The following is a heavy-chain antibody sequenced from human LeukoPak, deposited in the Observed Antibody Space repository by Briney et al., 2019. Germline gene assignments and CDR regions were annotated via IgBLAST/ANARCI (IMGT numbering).Heavy chain of an antibody. J-gene: IGHJ4*02. CDR1: GYTFTSYG. CDR2: ISAYNGNT. D-gene: IGHD6-13*01. V-gene: IGHV1-18*01. CDR3: ARDLSRTAAAGTLGAQGY. Sequence: RASVKVSCKASGYTFTSYGISWVRQAPGQGLEWMGWISAYNGNTNYAQKLQGRVTMTTDTSTSTAYMELRSLRSDDTAVYYCARDLSRTAAAGTLGAQGYWGQGTLVTVSS.